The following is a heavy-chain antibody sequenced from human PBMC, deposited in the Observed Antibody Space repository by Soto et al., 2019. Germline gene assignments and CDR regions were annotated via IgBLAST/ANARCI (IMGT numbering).Heavy chain of an antibody. CDR2: IRSDGSIT. V-gene: IGHV3-74*01. J-gene: IGHJ5*02. CDR3: ARSDWFDP. Sequence: GSLRLSCAASVFTFSGYCMHWVRQAPGKGLVWVSRIRSDGSITSYADSVRGRFTISRDNARNTLYLQMNSLRAEDTAVYYCARSDWFDPWGPGTLVTVSS. CDR1: VFTFSGYC.